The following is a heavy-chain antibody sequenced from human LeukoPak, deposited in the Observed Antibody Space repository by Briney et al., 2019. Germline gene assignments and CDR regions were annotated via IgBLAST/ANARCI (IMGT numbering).Heavy chain of an antibody. V-gene: IGHV4-34*01. Sequence: SETLSLTCAVYGGSFSGYYWSWIRQPPGKGREWIGEINHSGSTNYNTSLKSRVTISVDTSKNQFSLKLSSVTAADTAVYYCAREVRFDWLFRNWFDPWGQGTLVTVSS. J-gene: IGHJ5*02. D-gene: IGHD3-9*01. CDR1: GGSFSGYY. CDR3: AREVRFDWLFRNWFDP. CDR2: INHSGST.